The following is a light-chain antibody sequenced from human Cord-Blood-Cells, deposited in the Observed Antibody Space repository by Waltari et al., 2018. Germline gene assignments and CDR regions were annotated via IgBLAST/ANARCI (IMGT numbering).Light chain of an antibody. V-gene: IGLV2-23*02. CDR1: SGDVGGYNL. CDR2: EVS. J-gene: IGLJ3*02. CDR3: CSYAGSRV. Sequence: QSALTQPASVSGSPGQSITISCTGTSGDVGGYNLVSWYQQHPGQAPKLMIYEVSKRPSGVSNRFSGSKSGNTASLTISGLQAEDEAEYYCCSYAGSRVFGGGTKLTVL.